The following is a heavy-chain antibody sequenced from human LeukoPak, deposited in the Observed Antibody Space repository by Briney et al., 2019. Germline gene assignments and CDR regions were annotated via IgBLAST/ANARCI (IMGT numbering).Heavy chain of an antibody. CDR3: ARRKIQLWSNRYYFDY. CDR2: IYTSGST. Sequence: SETLPLTCTVSGGSISSYYWSWIRQPAGKGLEWIGRIYTSGSTNYNPSLKSRVTISVDTSKNQFSLKLSSVTAADTAVYYCARRKIQLWSNRYYFDYWGQGTLVTVSS. D-gene: IGHD5-18*01. V-gene: IGHV4-4*07. J-gene: IGHJ4*02. CDR1: GGSISSYY.